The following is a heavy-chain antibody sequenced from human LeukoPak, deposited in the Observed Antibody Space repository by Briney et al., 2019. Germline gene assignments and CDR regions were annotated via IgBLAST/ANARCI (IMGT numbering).Heavy chain of an antibody. CDR2: ISAYNGNT. Sequence: ASVKVSCKASGYTFTSYGISWVRQAPGQGLEWMGWISAYNGNTNYAQNLQGRVTMTRDTSTSTVYMELSSLRSEDTAVYYCARPSYYYGSGSYYTDWGQGTLVTVSS. V-gene: IGHV1-18*01. D-gene: IGHD3-10*01. CDR1: GYTFTSYG. J-gene: IGHJ4*02. CDR3: ARPSYYYGSGSYYTD.